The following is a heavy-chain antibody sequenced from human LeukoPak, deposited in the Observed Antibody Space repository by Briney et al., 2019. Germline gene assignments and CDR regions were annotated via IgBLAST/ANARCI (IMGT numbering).Heavy chain of an antibody. D-gene: IGHD6-13*01. Sequence: PSETLSLTCTVSGGSFNNYYWSWIRQAPEKGLEFIGYMYSTESTDYNPSLKSRVTISVDTSKNQFSLKLSSVTAADTAVYYCARGSSWVDYWGQGTLVTVSS. CDR2: MYSTEST. J-gene: IGHJ4*02. CDR3: ARGSSWVDY. CDR1: GGSFNNYY. V-gene: IGHV4-59*01.